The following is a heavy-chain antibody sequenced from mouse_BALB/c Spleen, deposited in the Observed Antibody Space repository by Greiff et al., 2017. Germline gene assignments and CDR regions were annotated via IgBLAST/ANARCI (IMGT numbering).Heavy chain of an antibody. CDR1: GFTFSDYG. J-gene: IGHJ4*01. CDR3: ARSPIYAMDY. D-gene: IGHD6-5*01. Sequence: EVHLVESGGGLVQPGGSRKLSCAASGFTFSDYGMAWVRQAPGKGPEWVAFISNLAYSIYYADTVTGRFTISRENAKNTLYLEMSSLRSEDTAMYYCARSPIYAMDYWGQGTSVTVSS. V-gene: IGHV5-15*02. CDR2: ISNLAYSI.